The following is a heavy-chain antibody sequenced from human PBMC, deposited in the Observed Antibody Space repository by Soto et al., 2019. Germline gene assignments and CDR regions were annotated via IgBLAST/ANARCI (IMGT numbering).Heavy chain of an antibody. V-gene: IGHV3-72*01. J-gene: IGHJ4*02. Sequence: EVQLVESGGGLVQPGGSLRLSCAVSGFTFSDHYLDWVRQAPGKGLEWVGRSKNKVNSYITEYAASVKGRFTISRDDSMNSVYLQMNSLRTEDTALYYCTTLYTSGYWGQGTLVTVSS. CDR2: SKNKVNSYIT. CDR1: GFTFSDHY. CDR3: TTLYTSGY. D-gene: IGHD1-26*01.